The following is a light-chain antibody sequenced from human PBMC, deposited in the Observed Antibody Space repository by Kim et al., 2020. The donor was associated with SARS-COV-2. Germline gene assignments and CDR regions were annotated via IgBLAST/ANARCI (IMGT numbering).Light chain of an antibody. J-gene: IGLJ2*01. Sequence: SYELTQPPSVSVSPGQTASITCSGDKLGDKYACWYQQKAGQSPVLVIYQDTKRPSGIPERFSGSNSGNTATLTISGTQTMDEADYYCQAWDRSTAVF. V-gene: IGLV3-1*01. CDR3: QAWDRSTAV. CDR1: KLGDKY. CDR2: QDT.